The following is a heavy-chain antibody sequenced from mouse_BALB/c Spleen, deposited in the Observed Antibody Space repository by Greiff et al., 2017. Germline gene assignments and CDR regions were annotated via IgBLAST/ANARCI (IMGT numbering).Heavy chain of an antibody. CDR1: GFSLTSYG. V-gene: IGHV2-9*02. Sequence: QVQLKESGPGLVASSQSLSITCTVSGFSLTSYGVHWVRQPPGKGLEWLGVIWAGGSTNYNSALMSRLSISKDNSKSQVFLKMNSLQTDDTAMYYCARDERVTRRAMDYWGQGTSVTVSS. J-gene: IGHJ4*01. CDR2: IWAGGST. CDR3: ARDERVTRRAMDY. D-gene: IGHD2-2*01.